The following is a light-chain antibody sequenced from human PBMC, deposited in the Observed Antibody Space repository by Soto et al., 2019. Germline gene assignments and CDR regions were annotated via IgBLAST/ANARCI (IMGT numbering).Light chain of an antibody. Sequence: DIQMTQSPSSLSASIGDRVTITCRASQGISTYLGWYQQKPGKVPKSLIYSASNLQSGVRSRFSASGSGTEFTLTITDMQPDDFATYYCQQYYRYPWMFGQGTKVEIK. J-gene: IGKJ1*01. CDR2: SAS. CDR1: QGISTY. CDR3: QQYYRYPWM. V-gene: IGKV1-16*01.